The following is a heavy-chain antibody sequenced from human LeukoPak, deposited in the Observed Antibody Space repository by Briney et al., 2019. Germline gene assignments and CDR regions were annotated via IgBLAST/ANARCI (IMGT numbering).Heavy chain of an antibody. J-gene: IGHJ4*02. CDR3: ARYRYDILTGYYRYFDY. V-gene: IGHV3-33*01. Sequence: GGSLRLSCAASGFSFSSYGMHWVRHAPGKGLEWVAVIWYDGSNKYYADSVKGRFTISRDNSKNTLFLQMNSLRAEDTAVYYCARYRYDILTGYYRYFDYWGQGSLVTVSS. CDR2: IWYDGSNK. CDR1: GFSFSSYG. D-gene: IGHD3-9*01.